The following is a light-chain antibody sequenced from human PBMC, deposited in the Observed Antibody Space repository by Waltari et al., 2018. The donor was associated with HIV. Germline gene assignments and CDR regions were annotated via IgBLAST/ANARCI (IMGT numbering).Light chain of an antibody. J-gene: IGLJ2*01. CDR1: DSNVGRNT. V-gene: IGLV1-47*01. Sequence: QSLLIQTPPVSETPGQRVIISCSGSDSNVGRNTVYWYQQFPGASPIPLIYMGHQRPSGVPDRFSGSKSGTSASLAISGVRPEDEADYYCAVWDDTLSNWIFGGGTKLTVL. CDR2: MGH. CDR3: AVWDDTLSNWI.